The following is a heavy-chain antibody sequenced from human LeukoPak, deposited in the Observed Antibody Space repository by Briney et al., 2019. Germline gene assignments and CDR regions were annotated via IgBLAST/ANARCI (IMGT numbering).Heavy chain of an antibody. Sequence: GGSLRLSCAASGFTFSSYSMNWVRQAPGKGLEWVSSISSSSSYIYYADSVKGRFTISRDNAKNSLYLQMNSLRPEDTALYYCAKDMRLYYDITGGIDYWGQGTLVTVSS. CDR1: GFTFSSYS. D-gene: IGHD3-22*01. J-gene: IGHJ4*02. CDR2: ISSSSSYI. CDR3: AKDMRLYYDITGGIDY. V-gene: IGHV3-21*04.